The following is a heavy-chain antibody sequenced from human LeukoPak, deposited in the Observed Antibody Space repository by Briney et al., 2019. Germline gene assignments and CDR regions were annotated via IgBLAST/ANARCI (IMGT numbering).Heavy chain of an antibody. D-gene: IGHD3-16*01. CDR2: IGYSGSTI. CDR3: ARQNGGFDY. CDR1: GFTFSSYE. Sequence: PGESLRLSCATSGFTFSSYEMNWVRQAPGKGLEWVSYIGYSGSTIYYADSVEGRFTISRDTARNSLSLQMNSLRAEDTAVYYCARQNGGFDYWGQGTLVIVSS. V-gene: IGHV3-48*03. J-gene: IGHJ4*02.